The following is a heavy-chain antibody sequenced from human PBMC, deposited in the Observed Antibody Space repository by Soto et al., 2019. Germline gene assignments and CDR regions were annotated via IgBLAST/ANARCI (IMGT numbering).Heavy chain of an antibody. CDR1: GGTFSSNA. Sequence: QVQLVQSGAEVKKPGSSVKVSCKASGGTFSSNAISCVRQAPGQGLEWMGGIIPIAGTANYAQKFQGRVTITADESTSTAYMELSSLRSEDTAVYYRARSQGSSTCLEIYYYYYYGMDVWGQGTTVTVSS. D-gene: IGHD2-2*01. J-gene: IGHJ6*02. CDR3: ARSQGSSTCLEIYYYYYYGMDV. CDR2: IIPIAGTA. V-gene: IGHV1-69*01.